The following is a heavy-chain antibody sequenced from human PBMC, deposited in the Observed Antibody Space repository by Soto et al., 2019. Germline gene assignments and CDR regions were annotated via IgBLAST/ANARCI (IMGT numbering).Heavy chain of an antibody. Sequence: ASVKVSCKASGYTFTSYDINWVRQATGQGLEWMGWMNPNSGNTGYAQKFQGRVTMTRNISISTAYMELSSLRSEDTAVYYCARGPRITIFGVVTPYYMDVWGKGTTVTVSS. J-gene: IGHJ6*03. CDR2: MNPNSGNT. V-gene: IGHV1-8*01. D-gene: IGHD3-3*01. CDR3: ARGPRITIFGVVTPYYMDV. CDR1: GYTFTSYD.